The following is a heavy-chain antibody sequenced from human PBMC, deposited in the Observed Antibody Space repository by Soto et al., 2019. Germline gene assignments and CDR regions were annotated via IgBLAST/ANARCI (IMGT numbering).Heavy chain of an antibody. CDR3: ARGQHTSMDV. V-gene: IGHV1-69*12. J-gene: IGHJ6*02. D-gene: IGHD6-13*01. CDR1: GGTFSSYA. CDR2: IIAIYGTA. Sequence: QVQLVQSGAEVKKPGSSVKVSCKASGGTFSSYAISWVRQAPGQGLEWMGGIIAIYGTANYAQKVQGRATITEGEATRRACIERRSLRSEHTAGSYCARGQHTSMDVWSQGTTVTVSS.